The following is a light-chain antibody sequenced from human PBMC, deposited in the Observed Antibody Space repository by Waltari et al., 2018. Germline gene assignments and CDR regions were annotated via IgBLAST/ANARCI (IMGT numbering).Light chain of an antibody. V-gene: IGLV2-14*03. CDR2: DVS. J-gene: IGLJ3*02. Sequence: QSGWTQTVSVSGSHGQSNRTHCPGTSNDDGGFNDVAWYQQHPGKAPKLMIYDVSNRPSGVSNRFSGSKSGNTASLTISGLQAEDEADYYCSSYAGSNTLEVFGGGTKLTVL. CDR1: SNDDGGFND. CDR3: SSYAGSNTLEV.